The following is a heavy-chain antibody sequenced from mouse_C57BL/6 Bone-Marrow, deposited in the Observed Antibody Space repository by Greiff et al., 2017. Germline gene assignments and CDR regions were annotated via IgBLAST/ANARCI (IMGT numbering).Heavy chain of an antibody. V-gene: IGHV1-59*01. J-gene: IGHJ3*01. D-gene: IGHD1-1*01. CDR3: ARGGIITPWFAY. CDR2: IDPSDSYT. Sequence: QVQLQQPGAELVRPGTSVKLSCKASGYTFTSYWMHWVKQRPGQGLEWIGVIDPSDSYTNYKQKFKGKATLTVDTSSSTAYMQLSSLTSEDSAVYYCARGGIITPWFAYWGQGTLVTVSA. CDR1: GYTFTSYW.